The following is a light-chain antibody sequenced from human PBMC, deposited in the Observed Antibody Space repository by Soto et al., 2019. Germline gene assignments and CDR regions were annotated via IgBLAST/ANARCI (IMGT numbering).Light chain of an antibody. Sequence: DIQLTQSPSFLSASVGDRVTITCRASQGISSYLAWYQQKPGKAPKLLIYAASTLQSGVPSRFSGSGSGTEFTLTISSLQPEDFATYYRQQLNSYPPALTFGGGTKVEIK. CDR2: AAS. CDR1: QGISSY. J-gene: IGKJ4*01. V-gene: IGKV1-9*01. CDR3: QQLNSYPPALT.